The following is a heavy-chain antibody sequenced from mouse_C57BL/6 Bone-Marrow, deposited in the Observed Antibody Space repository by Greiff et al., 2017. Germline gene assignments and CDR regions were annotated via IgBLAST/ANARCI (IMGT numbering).Heavy chain of an antibody. V-gene: IGHV5-4*01. CDR3: ARPIITTVVAHWYFDV. CDR2: ISDGGSYT. CDR1: GFTFSSYA. J-gene: IGHJ1*03. Sequence: EVQLVESGGGLVKPGGSLKLSCAASGFTFSSYAMSWVRQTPEKRLEWVGTISDGGSYTYYTDNVKGRFTISRDNAKNNLYLQMSHLKSEDTAMYYCARPIITTVVAHWYFDVWGTGTTVTVSS. D-gene: IGHD1-1*01.